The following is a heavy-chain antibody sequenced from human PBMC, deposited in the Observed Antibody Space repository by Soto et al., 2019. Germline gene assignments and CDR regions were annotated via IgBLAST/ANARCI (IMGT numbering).Heavy chain of an antibody. Sequence: SETLSLTCTVSGGSISSYYWSWIRQPPGKGLEWIGEINHSGSTNYNPSLKSRVTISVDTSKNQFSLKLSSVTAADTAVYYCARKGRLRFLEWLQLDYWGQGTLVTVSS. CDR1: GGSISSYY. CDR3: ARKGRLRFLEWLQLDY. D-gene: IGHD3-3*01. J-gene: IGHJ4*02. V-gene: IGHV4-34*01. CDR2: INHSGST.